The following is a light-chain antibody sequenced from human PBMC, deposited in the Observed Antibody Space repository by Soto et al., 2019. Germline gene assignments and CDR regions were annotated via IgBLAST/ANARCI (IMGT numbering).Light chain of an antibody. V-gene: IGKV1-39*01. J-gene: IGKJ4*01. CDR3: QQSYSSPPLT. CDR1: QSISIY. Sequence: DIQMTQSPSSLSASVGDRVTITCRASQSISIYLNWYQQKPGKAPKFLIYAASSLPSGVPSRFSGSGSGTDFTLTISSLQPEDSATDYCQQSYSSPPLTFGGGPKVESK. CDR2: AAS.